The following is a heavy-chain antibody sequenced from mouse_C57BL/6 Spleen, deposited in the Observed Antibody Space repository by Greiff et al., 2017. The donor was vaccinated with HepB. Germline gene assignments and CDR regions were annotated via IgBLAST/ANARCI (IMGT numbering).Heavy chain of an antibody. V-gene: IGHV1-82*01. CDR2: IYPGDGDT. J-gene: IGHJ4*01. D-gene: IGHD1-1*01. CDR1: GYAFSSSW. CDR3: ARSTLVDYYAMDY. Sequence: VQLQESGPELVKPGASVKISCKASGYAFSSSWMNWVKQRPGKGLEWIGRIYPGDGDTNYNGKFKGKATLTADKSSSTAYMQLSSLTSEDSAVYVCARSTLVDYYAMDYWGQGTSVTVSS.